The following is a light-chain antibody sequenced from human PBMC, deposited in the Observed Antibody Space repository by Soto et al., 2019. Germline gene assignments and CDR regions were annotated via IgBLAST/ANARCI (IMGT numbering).Light chain of an antibody. CDR2: GAS. CDR3: QQYNNWPPWT. Sequence: EIVMTQSPATLSVSPGDTATLSCRASQSVSSNLAWYQQKPGQAPRLLISGASTRATGVPARFSGSGSGTEFTITISSLQSEDFAVYYCQQYNNWPPWTFGQGTKVEIK. CDR1: QSVSSN. J-gene: IGKJ1*01. V-gene: IGKV3-15*01.